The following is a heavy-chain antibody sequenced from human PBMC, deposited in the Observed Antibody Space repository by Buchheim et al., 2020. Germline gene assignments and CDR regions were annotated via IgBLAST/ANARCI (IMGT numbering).Heavy chain of an antibody. J-gene: IGHJ5*02. CDR1: GGSISSGDYY. V-gene: IGHV4-30-4*01. D-gene: IGHD6-19*01. Sequence: QVQLQESGPGLVKPSQTLSLTCTVSGGSISSGDYYWSWIRQPPGKGLEWIGYIYYSGSTHYNPSLKSRVTISVDTSKNQFSLKLSSVTAADTAVYYCASSWGARYSSGWDENWFDPWGQGTL. CDR2: IYYSGST. CDR3: ASSWGARYSSGWDENWFDP.